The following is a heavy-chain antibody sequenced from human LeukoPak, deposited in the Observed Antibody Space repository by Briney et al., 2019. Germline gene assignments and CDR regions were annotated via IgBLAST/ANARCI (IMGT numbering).Heavy chain of an antibody. V-gene: IGHV4-4*07. D-gene: IGHD1-26*01. CDR2: IYASGNT. CDR1: GGSISSYD. J-gene: IGHJ3*02. CDR3: ARDGTYHYAFDI. Sequence: SETLSLTCTVSGGSISSYDWSWIRQPAGKGPEWIGRIYASGNTRYNPSLKSRLTMSVDTSKNQFSLKLSSVTAADTAVYYCARDGTYHYAFDIWGQGTMVTVSS.